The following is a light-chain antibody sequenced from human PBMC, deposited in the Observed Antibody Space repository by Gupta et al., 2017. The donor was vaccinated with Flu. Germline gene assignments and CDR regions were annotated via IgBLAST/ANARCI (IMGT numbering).Light chain of an antibody. CDR2: DND. V-gene: IGLV1-51*01. CDR3: EAWDSSLGGV. CDR1: SSTIGSNS. Sequence: QSVLTQPPSVSAAPGQKVTITCSGTSSTIGSNSVSWYQQLPGTAPKLLIYDNDKRPSGIPDRFSSSKSGTSATLGITGLQTGDEADYYCEAWDSSLGGVFGGGTKLTVL. J-gene: IGLJ3*02.